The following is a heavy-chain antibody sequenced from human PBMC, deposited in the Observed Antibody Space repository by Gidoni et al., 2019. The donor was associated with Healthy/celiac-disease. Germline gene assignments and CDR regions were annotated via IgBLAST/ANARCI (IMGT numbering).Heavy chain of an antibody. V-gene: IGHV5-51*01. CDR2: IHPGDSGT. CDR1: GYSFTSYW. CDR3: ARPTFYSSGWPLLGGAFDI. D-gene: IGHD6-19*01. Sequence: EVQLVPSGAEVKKPGESLKISRTGSGYSFTSYWLGWVRQMPGKGLEWMGIIHPGDSGTRYSPAFQGQVTIAADKSISTAYLQWSSLKASDTAMYYCARPTFYSSGWPLLGGAFDIWGQGTMVTVSS. J-gene: IGHJ3*02.